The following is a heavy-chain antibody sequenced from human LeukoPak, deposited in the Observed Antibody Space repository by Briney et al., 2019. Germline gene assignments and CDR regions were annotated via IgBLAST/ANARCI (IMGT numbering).Heavy chain of an antibody. CDR1: GFTFSSYS. V-gene: IGHV3-21*01. J-gene: IGHJ6*02. CDR2: ISSSSSFI. CDR3: ARGNYGDFTLHYGLDV. D-gene: IGHD4-17*01. Sequence: GGSLRLSCAASGFTFSSYSMTWVRQAPGKGLEGVSSISSSSSFIFYANSVKGRFTISRDNAKISLYLQINSLRAEDTAVYYCARGNYGDFTLHYGLDVWGQGTTVTVSS.